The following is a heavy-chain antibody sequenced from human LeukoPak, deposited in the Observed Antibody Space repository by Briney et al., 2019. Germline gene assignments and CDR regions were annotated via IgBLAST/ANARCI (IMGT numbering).Heavy chain of an antibody. CDR2: ISWNSGSI. Sequence: GGSLRLSCAASGFTFDDYAMHWVRQAPGKGLEWVSGISWNSGSIGYADSVKSRFTISRDNAKNSLYLQMNSLRAEDTALYYCAKDQAGIFDYWGQGTLVTVSS. D-gene: IGHD6-19*01. J-gene: IGHJ4*02. CDR3: AKDQAGIFDY. CDR1: GFTFDDYA. V-gene: IGHV3-9*01.